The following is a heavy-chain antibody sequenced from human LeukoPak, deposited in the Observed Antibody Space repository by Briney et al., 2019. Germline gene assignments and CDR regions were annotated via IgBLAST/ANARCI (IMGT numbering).Heavy chain of an antibody. J-gene: IGHJ4*02. V-gene: IGHV4-34*01. Sequence: PSETLSLTCAVYGGSFSGYYWSWIRQPPGKGLEWIGEINHSGSTNYNPSLKSRVTISVDTSKNQFSLKLSSVTAADTAVYYCARGVVAYYFDYWGQGTLVTVSS. CDR2: INHSGST. CDR1: GGSFSGYY. CDR3: ARGVVAYYFDY. D-gene: IGHD2-15*01.